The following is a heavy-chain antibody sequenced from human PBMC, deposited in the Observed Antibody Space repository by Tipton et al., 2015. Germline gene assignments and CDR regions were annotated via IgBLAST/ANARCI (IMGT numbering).Heavy chain of an antibody. V-gene: IGHV4-59*08. CDR2: IQYSGST. J-gene: IGHJ4*02. CDR3: ACQDYDSLTRDYQTVDY. CDR1: SDSITKYY. Sequence: TLSLTCSVSSDSITKYYWSWLRQPPGKELEWIGYIQYSGSTNYNPSLKSRVTISVDTSKNQFSLKLTSVTAADTAVYYCACQDYDSLTRDYQTVDYWGQGTLVTVSS. D-gene: IGHD3-9*01.